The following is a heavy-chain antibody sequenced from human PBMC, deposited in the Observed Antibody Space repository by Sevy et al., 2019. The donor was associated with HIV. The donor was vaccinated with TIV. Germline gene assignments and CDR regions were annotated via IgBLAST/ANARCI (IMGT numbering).Heavy chain of an antibody. CDR1: GFTLGDYA. Sequence: GGSLRLSCTTSGFTLGDYAMNWVRQAPGKGLEWVGFMRSKPFAGTTEYAASVKSRFTISTDVSEASAHRQMNSLRTEDTCVYYCIRGRLLGYTAMVPDYWGQGTLVTVSS. CDR3: IRGRLLGYTAMVPDY. CDR2: MRSKPFAGTT. D-gene: IGHD5-18*01. J-gene: IGHJ4*02. V-gene: IGHV3-49*04.